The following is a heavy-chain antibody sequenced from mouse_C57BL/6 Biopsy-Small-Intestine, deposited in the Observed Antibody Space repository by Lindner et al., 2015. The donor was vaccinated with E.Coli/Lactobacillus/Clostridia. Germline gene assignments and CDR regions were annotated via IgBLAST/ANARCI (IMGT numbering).Heavy chain of an antibody. Sequence: VQLQESGPELVKPGASVKISCKASGYSFTGYYMNWVKQSPEKSLEWIGEINPSTGGTTYNQKFKAKATLTVDKSSSTAYMQLKSLTSEDSAVYYCARYRDLGYWGQGTTLTVSP. CDR1: GYSFTGYY. CDR3: ARYRDLGY. CDR2: INPSTGGT. J-gene: IGHJ2*01. V-gene: IGHV1-42*01.